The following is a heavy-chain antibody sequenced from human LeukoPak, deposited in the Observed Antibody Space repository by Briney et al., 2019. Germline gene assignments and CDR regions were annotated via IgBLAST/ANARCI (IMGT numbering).Heavy chain of an antibody. CDR1: GFSFSSYD. CDR3: ARGDSSGYGPDH. CDR2: INGNGGST. V-gene: IGHV3-64*02. J-gene: IGHJ5*02. Sequence: PGGSLRLSCAASGFSFSSYDMHWVRQAPGKGLEYVSSINGNGGSTYYADSVKGRFTISRDNAKNSLYLQMNSLRDEDTAVYYCARGDSSGYGPDHWGQGTLVTVSS. D-gene: IGHD3-22*01.